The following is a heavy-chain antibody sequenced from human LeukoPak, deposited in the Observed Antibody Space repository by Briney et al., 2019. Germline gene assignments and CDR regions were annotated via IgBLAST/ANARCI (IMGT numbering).Heavy chain of an antibody. CDR3: AKDTYYFESIGSPRPALNDN. CDR1: GSTFGDYA. J-gene: IGHJ4*02. Sequence: GGSLRLPCTAPGSTFGDYAMNGVPQAPGKGLKWVSSIIRTSHLYYADSVRGRFTVSRDNAKNSLYLQMNSLRAEDTAVYYCAKDTYYFESIGSPRPALNDNWGQGTLVTVSS. V-gene: IGHV3-69-1*01. D-gene: IGHD3-22*01. CDR2: IIRTSHL.